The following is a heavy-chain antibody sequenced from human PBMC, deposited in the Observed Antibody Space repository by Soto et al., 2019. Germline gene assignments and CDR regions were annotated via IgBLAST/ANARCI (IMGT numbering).Heavy chain of an antibody. CDR3: ATVPYCSSTRCYGLGSYGSLV. CDR2: TSYDGSKD. Sequence: QVQLVESGGGVVQPGRSLRLSCAASGFTFNNYAMHWVRQAPGKGLEWVAVTSYDGSKDHYADSVKGRFTISRDNSKNTQYLQMSSLGADDTATYYCATVPYCSSTRCYGLGSYGSLVWGQGTVVTVSS. CDR1: GFTFNNYA. J-gene: IGHJ4*02. D-gene: IGHD2-2*01. V-gene: IGHV3-30*03.